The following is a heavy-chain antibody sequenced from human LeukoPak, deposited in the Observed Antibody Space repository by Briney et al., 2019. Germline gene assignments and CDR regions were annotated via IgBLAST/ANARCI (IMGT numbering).Heavy chain of an antibody. CDR3: ARVPRRDLSGMDV. V-gene: IGHV3-21*04. Sequence: GGSLRLSCAASGFTFSSYSMNWVRQAPGKGLEWVSSISSSSSYIYYADSVKGRFTISRDNAKNSLYLQMNSLRAEDTAVYYCARVPRRDLSGMDVWGQGTTVTVSS. J-gene: IGHJ6*02. CDR2: ISSSSSYI. D-gene: IGHD3-3*01. CDR1: GFTFSSYS.